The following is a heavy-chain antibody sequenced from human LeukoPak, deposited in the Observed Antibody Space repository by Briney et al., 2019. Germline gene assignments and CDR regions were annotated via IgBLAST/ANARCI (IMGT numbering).Heavy chain of an antibody. CDR3: ARDSDYSTGGGMDV. CDR2: ISAYNGNT. J-gene: IGHJ6*02. V-gene: IGHV1-18*01. CDR1: GYTFTSYG. D-gene: IGHD4-11*01. Sequence: ASVKVSCKASGYTFTSYGISWVRQAPGQGLEWMEWISAYNGNTNYAQKLQGRVTMTTDTSTSTAYMELRSLRSDDTAVYYCARDSDYSTGGGMDVWGQGTTVTVSS.